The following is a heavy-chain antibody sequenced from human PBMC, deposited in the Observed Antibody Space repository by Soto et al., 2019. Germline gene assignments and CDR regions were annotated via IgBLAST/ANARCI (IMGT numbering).Heavy chain of an antibody. CDR2: ISGSSDNT. Sequence: GGSLRLSCAASGFTISTYVMSWVRQAPGKGLEWVSAISGSSDNTYYADSARGRFTISRDPSKSTLYLQMNSLRAEDTAVYYCAKDRKGSYRSGGTCYSFDYWGQGTLVTVSS. D-gene: IGHD2-15*01. CDR1: GFTISTYV. J-gene: IGHJ4*02. CDR3: AKDRKGSYRSGGTCYSFDY. V-gene: IGHV3-23*01.